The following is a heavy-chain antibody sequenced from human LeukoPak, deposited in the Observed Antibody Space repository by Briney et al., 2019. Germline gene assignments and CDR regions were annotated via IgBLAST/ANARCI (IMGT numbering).Heavy chain of an antibody. CDR1: GGSISSGGYY. Sequence: SETLSLTCAVSGGSISSGGYYWSWIRQPPGKGLEWIGEINHSGSTNYNPSLKSRVTISVDTSKNQFSLKLSSVAAADTAVYYCASRRLRFLEWLSPYYYYGMDVWGQGTTVTVSS. D-gene: IGHD3-3*01. CDR3: ASRRLRFLEWLSPYYYYGMDV. V-gene: IGHV4-34*01. J-gene: IGHJ6*02. CDR2: INHSGST.